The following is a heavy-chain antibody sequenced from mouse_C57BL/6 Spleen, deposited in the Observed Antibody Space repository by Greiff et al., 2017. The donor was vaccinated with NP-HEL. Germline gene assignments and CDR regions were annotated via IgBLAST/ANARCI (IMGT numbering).Heavy chain of an antibody. Sequence: QVQLQQPGAELVMPGASVKLSCKASGYNFTSYWMHWVKQRPGQGLEWIGEIDTSDSYTNYNQKFKGKSTLTVDKSSSTAYMQLSSLTSEDSAVYYCARRGVTGYFDYWGQGTTLTVSS. D-gene: IGHD4-1*01. CDR1: GYNFTSYW. V-gene: IGHV1-69*01. J-gene: IGHJ2*01. CDR2: IDTSDSYT. CDR3: ARRGVTGYFDY.